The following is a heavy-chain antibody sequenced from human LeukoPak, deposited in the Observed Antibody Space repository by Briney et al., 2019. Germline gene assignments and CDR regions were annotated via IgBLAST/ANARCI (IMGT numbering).Heavy chain of an antibody. D-gene: IGHD4-23*01. J-gene: IGHJ4*02. Sequence: PGGSLRLSCAASGFTFSNVLMSWVRQTPGKGLEWVGRIKSKTDGGTADYAAPVKGRFTISRDDSKDTLYLQMNSLKTDDTAVYYCTTESDGGSDSWGRGTLVTVSS. CDR2: IKSKTDGGTA. CDR3: TTESDGGSDS. CDR1: GFTFSNVL. V-gene: IGHV3-15*01.